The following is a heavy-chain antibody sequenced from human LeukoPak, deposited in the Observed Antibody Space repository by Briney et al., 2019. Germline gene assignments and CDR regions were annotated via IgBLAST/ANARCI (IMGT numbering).Heavy chain of an antibody. Sequence: PGGSLRLSCAPSGFTFSSYGMHWVRQTPGKGLEGVAVIRYDGSNKYYADSVKGRFTISRDNSKNTLYLQMNSLRTEDTAVYYCAKESPTSYYDSSGYHPLDYWGQGTLVTVSS. V-gene: IGHV3-30*02. CDR3: AKESPTSYYDSSGYHPLDY. CDR1: GFTFSSYG. D-gene: IGHD3-22*01. J-gene: IGHJ4*02. CDR2: IRYDGSNK.